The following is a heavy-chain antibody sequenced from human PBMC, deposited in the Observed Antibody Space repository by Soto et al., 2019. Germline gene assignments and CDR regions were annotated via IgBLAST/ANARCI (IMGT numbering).Heavy chain of an antibody. J-gene: IGHJ4*02. CDR3: ARDSAGAMTTVTYFDY. V-gene: IGHV1-18*01. Sequence: ASLKVSCKSSGSTFTSYDIIWVRHSPGQGLEWMGWISAYNGNTNYAQKLQGRVTMTTDTSTSTAYMELRSLRSDDTAVYYCARDSAGAMTTVTYFDYWGQGTLVTVSS. D-gene: IGHD4-17*01. CDR1: GSTFTSYD. CDR2: ISAYNGNT.